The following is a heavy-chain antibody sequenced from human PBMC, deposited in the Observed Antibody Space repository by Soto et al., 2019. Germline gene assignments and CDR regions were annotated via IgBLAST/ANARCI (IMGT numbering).Heavy chain of an antibody. CDR2: ISSTGGRT. Sequence: GGSLRLSCTVSGLTFIRYAMFWVRQAPGKGLESLLAISSTGGRTYYADSVKGRFTISRDNSKHTLYLQMSSLSAEDTAVYYCVKGNLRVIEYPSHDMDVWGQGTTVTVSS. D-gene: IGHD1-1*01. J-gene: IGHJ6*02. CDR3: VKGNLRVIEYPSHDMDV. CDR1: GLTFIRYA. V-gene: IGHV3-64D*06.